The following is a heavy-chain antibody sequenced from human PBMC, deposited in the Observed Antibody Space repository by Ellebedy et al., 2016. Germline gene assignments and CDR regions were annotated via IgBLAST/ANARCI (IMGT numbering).Heavy chain of an antibody. CDR1: TYTFTNFY. D-gene: IGHD6-19*01. J-gene: IGHJ4*02. CDR3: ARDRGSGWHYFDH. Sequence: ASVKVSXXASTYTFTNFYMHWVRQAPGQGLEWMGIINPSGSTSYAQKFQGRVTMTRDTSTSTVYMELSSLRSEDTAVYYCARDRGSGWHYFDHWGQGTLVAVSS. V-gene: IGHV1-46*03. CDR2: INPSGST.